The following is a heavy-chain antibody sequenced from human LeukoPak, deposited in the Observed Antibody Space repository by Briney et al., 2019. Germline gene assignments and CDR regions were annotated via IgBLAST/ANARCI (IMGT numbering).Heavy chain of an antibody. CDR2: INYSGST. V-gene: IGHV4-59*12. Sequence: PSETLSLTCTVSGGSISTYYWSWIRQSPGKGLEWIGYINYSGSTSYNPSLKSRVTISIDTSKTQFSLKLSSVTAADTAMYYCAREGAVSGSPFDYWGQGTLVTVSS. D-gene: IGHD3-22*01. CDR1: GGSISTYY. J-gene: IGHJ4*02. CDR3: AREGAVSGSPFDY.